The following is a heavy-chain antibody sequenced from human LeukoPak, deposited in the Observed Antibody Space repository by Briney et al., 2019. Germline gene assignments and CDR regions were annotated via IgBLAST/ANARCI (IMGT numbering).Heavy chain of an antibody. V-gene: IGHV1-46*01. Sequence: ASVKVSCKASGYTFTRYYMHWLRQAPGQGLEWMGIISPSGDTTSYAQKFQGRVTMTRDTSTRTVYLDLSSLRSGDTAVYYCARGRDYYAITGYHNWFDAWGQGTLVTVSS. D-gene: IGHD3-22*01. J-gene: IGHJ5*02. CDR1: GYTFTRYY. CDR3: ARGRDYYAITGYHNWFDA. CDR2: ISPSGDTT.